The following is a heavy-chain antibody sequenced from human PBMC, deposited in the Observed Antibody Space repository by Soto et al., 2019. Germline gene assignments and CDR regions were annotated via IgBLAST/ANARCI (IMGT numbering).Heavy chain of an antibody. Sequence: SVKVSCKASGFTFTGSAVQWVRQARGQRLEWIGWIVVGSGNTNYAQKFQERVTITRDMSTSTAYMELSSLRSEDTAVYYCAAVVAVAGQRSDYWGQGTLVTVSA. CDR2: IVVGSGNT. V-gene: IGHV1-58*01. CDR1: GFTFTGSA. CDR3: AAVVAVAGQRSDY. D-gene: IGHD6-19*01. J-gene: IGHJ4*02.